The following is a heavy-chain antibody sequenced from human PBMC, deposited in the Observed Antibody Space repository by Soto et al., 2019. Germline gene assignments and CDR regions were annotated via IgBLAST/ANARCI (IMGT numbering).Heavy chain of an antibody. CDR2: IYYSGST. CDR3: ARRSGGVFDI. D-gene: IGHD3-10*01. V-gene: IGHV4-59*08. J-gene: IGHJ3*02. CDR1: GGSISSYY. Sequence: QVQLQESGPGLVKPSETLSLTCTVSGGSISSYYWGWIRQPPGKGLEWIGYIYYSGSTNYNPSLKRRVIISVDTSKSQFSLKLGSVTAADTYVYYCARRSGGVFDIWGRGTMVAVSS.